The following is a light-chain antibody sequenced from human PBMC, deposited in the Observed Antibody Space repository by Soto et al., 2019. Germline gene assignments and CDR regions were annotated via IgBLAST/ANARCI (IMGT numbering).Light chain of an antibody. V-gene: IGKV1-5*03. CDR2: GTS. J-gene: IGKJ1*01. Sequence: DIHMTQSPSTLSASVGDRVTITCRASQSISIWLAWYQQKPGRAPNLLIYGTSSLESGVPSRFSGSGSWTEFTLTTSSLQPDDFATYYCQHYNDYSWTFGQGTKVEIK. CDR3: QHYNDYSWT. CDR1: QSISIW.